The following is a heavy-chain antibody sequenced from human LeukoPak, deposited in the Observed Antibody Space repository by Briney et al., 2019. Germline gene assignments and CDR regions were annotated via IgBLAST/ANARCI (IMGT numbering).Heavy chain of an antibody. Sequence: SGGSLRLSCTVSGLSGLTFRYYAMSWVRQAPGKGLEWVSTITGRGDNTYHADSVKGRLTISRDNSRNTLYLQMNSLRAEDTAVYYCAKGPQSSAQYHFDSWGQGTLVTVSS. CDR2: ITGRGDNT. V-gene: IGHV3-23*01. CDR1: GLSGLTFRYYA. D-gene: IGHD3-22*01. J-gene: IGHJ4*02. CDR3: AKGPQSSAQYHFDS.